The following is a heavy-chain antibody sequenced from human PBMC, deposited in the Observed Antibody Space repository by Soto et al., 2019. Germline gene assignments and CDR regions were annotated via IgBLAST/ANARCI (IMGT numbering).Heavy chain of an antibody. CDR3: ARLDGYNTSSYP. D-gene: IGHD5-12*01. CDR2: IDPSDSYT. J-gene: IGHJ5*02. Sequence: PGESLKISCKGSGYSFTSYWISWVRQMPGKGLEWMGRIDPSDSYTNYSPSFQGHVTISADRSISTAYLQWSSLKASDTAMYYCARLDGYNTSSYPWGQGTLVTVSS. V-gene: IGHV5-10-1*01. CDR1: GYSFTSYW.